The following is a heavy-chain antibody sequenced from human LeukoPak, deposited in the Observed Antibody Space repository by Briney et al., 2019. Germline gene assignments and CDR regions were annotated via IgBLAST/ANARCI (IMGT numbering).Heavy chain of an antibody. CDR2: IYYSGST. CDR3: ARVSPNTVTTLQYFDY. D-gene: IGHD4-17*01. V-gene: IGHV4-39*01. J-gene: IGHJ4*02. CDR1: GGSISSNSYY. Sequence: KTSETLSLTCAVSGGSISSNSYYWGWIRQPPGKGLEWIGSIYYSGSTYYNPSLKSRVTISVDTSKNQFSLKLSSVTAADTAVYYCARVSPNTVTTLQYFDYWGQGTLVTVSS.